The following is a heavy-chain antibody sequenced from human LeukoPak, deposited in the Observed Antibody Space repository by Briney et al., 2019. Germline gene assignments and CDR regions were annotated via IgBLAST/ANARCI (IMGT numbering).Heavy chain of an antibody. Sequence: PGGSLRLSCAASGFTFSSYSMNWVRQAPGKGLEWVSSISSSSSYIYYADSVKGRFTISRDNAKSSLYLQMNSLRAEDTAVYYCARSYSGSYYADYWGQGTLVTVSS. D-gene: IGHD1-26*01. CDR2: ISSSSSYI. CDR3: ARSYSGSYYADY. V-gene: IGHV3-21*01. J-gene: IGHJ4*02. CDR1: GFTFSSYS.